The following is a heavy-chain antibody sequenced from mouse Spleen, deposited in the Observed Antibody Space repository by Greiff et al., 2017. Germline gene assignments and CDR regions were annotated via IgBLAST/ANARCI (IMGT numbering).Heavy chain of an antibody. V-gene: IGHV7-3*01. J-gene: IGHJ4*01. Sequence: EVKLVESGGGLVQPGGSLSLSCAASGFTFTDYYMSWVRQPPGKALEWLGFIRNKANGYTTEYSASVKGRFTISRDNSQSILYLQMNALRAEDSATYYCARSNWDGRGFYAMDYWGQGTSVTVSS. D-gene: IGHD4-1*01. CDR2: IRNKANGYTT. CDR1: GFTFTDYY. CDR3: ARSNWDGRGFYAMDY.